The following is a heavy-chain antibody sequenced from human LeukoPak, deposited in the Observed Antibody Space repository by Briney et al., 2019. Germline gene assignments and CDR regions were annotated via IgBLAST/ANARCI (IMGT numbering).Heavy chain of an antibody. Sequence: ASVKVSCTVSGYTLTELSMHWVRQAPGKGLEWMGGFDPEDGETIYAQKFQGRVTMTEDTSTDTAYMELSSLRSEDTAVYYCATVFAYTSNTTIFGVVTIPYYYYGMDVWGQGTTVTVSS. V-gene: IGHV1-24*01. D-gene: IGHD3-3*01. CDR1: GYTLTELS. CDR3: ATVFAYTSNTTIFGVVTIPYYYYGMDV. J-gene: IGHJ6*02. CDR2: FDPEDGET.